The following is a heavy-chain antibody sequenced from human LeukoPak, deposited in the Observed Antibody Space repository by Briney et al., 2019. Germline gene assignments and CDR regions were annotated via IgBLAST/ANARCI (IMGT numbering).Heavy chain of an antibody. J-gene: IGHJ4*02. CDR3: ARLPYYYGSGRRIDY. Sequence: SETLSLTCTVSGGSISSYYWSWIRQPPGKGLEWIGYIYYSGSTNYNPSLKSRVTISVDTSKNQFSLKLSSVTAADTAVYYCARLPYYYGSGRRIDYWGQGTLVTVSS. CDR2: IYYSGST. D-gene: IGHD3-10*01. CDR1: GGSISSYY. V-gene: IGHV4-59*12.